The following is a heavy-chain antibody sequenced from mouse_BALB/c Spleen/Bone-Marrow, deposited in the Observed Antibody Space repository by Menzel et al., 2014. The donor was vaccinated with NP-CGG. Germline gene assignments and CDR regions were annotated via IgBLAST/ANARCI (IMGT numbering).Heavy chain of an antibody. Sequence: VQLQQSGAELVKPEASVKLSCTASGFNIKDTYMHWVKQRPEQGLEWIGRIDPANGNTKYDPKFQGKATITADTSANTAYLQLSSLTSEDTAVYYCARSTGGPDGFAYWVQGTLVTVSA. CDR2: IDPANGNT. CDR3: ARSTGGPDGFAY. CDR1: GFNIKDTY. J-gene: IGHJ3*01. V-gene: IGHV14-3*02.